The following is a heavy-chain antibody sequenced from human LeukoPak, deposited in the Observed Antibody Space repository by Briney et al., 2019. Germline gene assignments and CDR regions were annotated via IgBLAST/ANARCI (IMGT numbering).Heavy chain of an antibody. CDR3: ARGVTVAGTNFDY. D-gene: IGHD6-19*01. Sequence: SETLSLTCAVSGGSISGGGDSWSWIRQPPGKGLEWIGYIYHGGSTYYNPSLKSRVTISVDRSKNQFSLQLNSVTPEDTAVYYCARGVTVAGTNFDYWGQGTLVTVSS. CDR2: IYHGGST. CDR1: GGSISGGGDS. V-gene: IGHV4-30-2*01. J-gene: IGHJ4*02.